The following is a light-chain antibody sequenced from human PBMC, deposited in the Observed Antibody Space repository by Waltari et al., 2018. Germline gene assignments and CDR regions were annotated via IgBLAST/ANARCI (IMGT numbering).Light chain of an antibody. CDR2: RAS. CDR3: QQAYSFPRT. V-gene: IGKV1-12*01. J-gene: IGKJ1*01. Sequence: DIQMTHSPSFVSASVGDRVTITCRASQGISNYLVWYQQKPGKAPKLLIYRASTLQRGVPSRFSGSGSGTDFTLTISSLQPEDFATYYCQQAYSFPRTFGQGTKVEIK. CDR1: QGISNY.